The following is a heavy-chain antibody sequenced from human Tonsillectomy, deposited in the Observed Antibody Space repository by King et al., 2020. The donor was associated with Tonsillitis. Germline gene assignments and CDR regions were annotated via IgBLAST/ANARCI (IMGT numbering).Heavy chain of an antibody. CDR3: AKDLYYYDSSPLDY. CDR2: ISYDGSNK. J-gene: IGHJ4*02. V-gene: IGHV3-30*18. CDR1: GFTFSSYG. Sequence: VKLVESGGGVVQPGRSLRLSCAASGFTFSSYGMHWVRQAPGKGLEWVAVISYDGSNKYYADSVKGRFTISRDNSKNTLYLQMNSLRAEDTAVYYCAKDLYYYDSSPLDYCGQGTLVTVSS. D-gene: IGHD3-22*01.